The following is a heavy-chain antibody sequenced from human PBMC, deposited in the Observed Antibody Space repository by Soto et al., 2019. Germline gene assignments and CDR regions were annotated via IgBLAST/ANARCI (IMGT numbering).Heavy chain of an antibody. CDR1: GFTFSSYA. Sequence: GGSLRLSCAASGFTFSSYAMHWVRQAPGKGLEWVAVISYDGSNKYYADSVKGRFTISRDNSKNTLYLQMNSLRAEDTAVYYCARADCGGNSEYFEHWGQGTLVTVSS. J-gene: IGHJ1*01. D-gene: IGHD2-21*02. V-gene: IGHV3-30*04. CDR3: ARADCGGNSEYFEH. CDR2: ISYDGSNK.